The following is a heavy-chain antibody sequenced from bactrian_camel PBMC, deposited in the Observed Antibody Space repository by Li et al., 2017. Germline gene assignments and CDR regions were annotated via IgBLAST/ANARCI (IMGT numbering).Heavy chain of an antibody. V-gene: IGHV3S1*01. Sequence: HVQLVESGGGSVQAGGSLRLSCAFSGYTYSGHCMGWFRQTPGKAREGVAVIDTGGDRTYYVDSVKGRFTISRDNAKSMVYLQMTSLKAEDTALYYCATHLGTLGGQGTQVTVS. D-gene: IGHD5*01. CDR3: ATHLGTL. CDR1: GYTYSGHC. CDR2: IDTGGDRT. J-gene: IGHJ4*01.